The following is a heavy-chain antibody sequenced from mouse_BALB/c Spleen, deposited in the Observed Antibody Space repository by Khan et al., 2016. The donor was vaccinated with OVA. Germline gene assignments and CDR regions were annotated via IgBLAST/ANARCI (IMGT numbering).Heavy chain of an antibody. J-gene: IGHJ4*01. CDR1: GYSFTGYY. CDR2: IYPYNGDT. Sequence: EVQLQQSGPELAKPGASVKISCETSGYSFTGYYMSWVKQSHVKSLEWIGRIYPYNGDTKYNQNFKDKASLTVNKSSNTAYMELHSLTSEDSAVFYCARSGYYDAMDYWGQGTSVTVSS. V-gene: IGHV1-34*02. CDR3: ARSGYYDAMDY. D-gene: IGHD3-1*01.